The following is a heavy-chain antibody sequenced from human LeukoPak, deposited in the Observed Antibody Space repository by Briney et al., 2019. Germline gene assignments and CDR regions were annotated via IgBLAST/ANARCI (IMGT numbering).Heavy chain of an antibody. Sequence: PGGSLRLSCAASGFTVSSNYMSWVRQAPGKGLEWVSVIYSGGSAYYADSVKGRFTISRDNSKNTLYLQMNSLRDEDTAVYYCAKGGGRYDILTGYQLYYYYGMDVWGQGTTVTVSS. CDR2: IYSGGSA. D-gene: IGHD3-9*01. V-gene: IGHV3-66*01. CDR3: AKGGGRYDILTGYQLYYYYGMDV. J-gene: IGHJ6*02. CDR1: GFTVSSNY.